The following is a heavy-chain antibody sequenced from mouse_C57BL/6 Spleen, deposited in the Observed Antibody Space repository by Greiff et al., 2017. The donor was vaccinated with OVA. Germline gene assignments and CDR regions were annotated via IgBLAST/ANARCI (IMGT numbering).Heavy chain of an antibody. D-gene: IGHD1-1*01. V-gene: IGHV1-81*01. CDR1: GYTFTSYG. Sequence: VQLQQSGAELVRPGASVKLSCKASGYTFTSYGISWVKQRTGQGLEWIGEIYPRSGNTYYNEKFKGKATLTADKSSSTAYMELRSLTSEDSAVYFCACGSSYSEAIAYWGQGTLVTVSA. CDR2: IYPRSGNT. CDR3: ACGSSYSEAIAY. J-gene: IGHJ3*01.